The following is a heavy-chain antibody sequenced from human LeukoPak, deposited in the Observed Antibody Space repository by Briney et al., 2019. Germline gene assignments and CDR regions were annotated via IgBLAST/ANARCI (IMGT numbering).Heavy chain of an antibody. CDR3: ARDSHYSSSSNNAFDY. Sequence: GGYLRLSCAASGFTFSSYEMHWVRQAPGKGLEWVSYISGSGRTINHADSVKGRFTISRDNAKNSLYLQMNSLRAKDTAVYYCARDSHYSSSSNNAFDYWGRGTLVTVSS. CDR1: GFTFSSYE. J-gene: IGHJ4*02. V-gene: IGHV3-48*03. D-gene: IGHD6-6*01. CDR2: ISGSGRTI.